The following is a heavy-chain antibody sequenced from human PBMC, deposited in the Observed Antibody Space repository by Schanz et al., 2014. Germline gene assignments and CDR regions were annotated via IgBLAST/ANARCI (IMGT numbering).Heavy chain of an antibody. V-gene: IGHV4-39*07. Sequence: QLQLQESGPGLVKPSETLSLTCTVSGGSISLDIYHWSWVRQPPGKGLEWIGEVHPSGTTNYNPSLSYRVTMSVDASKNQFSLKLTSVTAADTAVYYCARGQDHAKTGDLWGRGTLVTISS. J-gene: IGHJ5*02. CDR1: GGSISLDIYH. CDR3: ARGQDHAKTGDL. D-gene: IGHD2-2*01. CDR2: VHPSGTT.